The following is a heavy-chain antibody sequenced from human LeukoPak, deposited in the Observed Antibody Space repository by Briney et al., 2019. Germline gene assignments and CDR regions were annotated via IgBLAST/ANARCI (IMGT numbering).Heavy chain of an antibody. CDR3: ARPLGYCSDSRCPQSWFDP. D-gene: IGHD2-15*01. Sequence: PSETLSLTCAVSGGSFSGYYWTWIRQPPGKGLEWIGEINHNGRINYNPSLKSRVIMSVDTSKNQFSLKLSSVTAADTAVYYCARPLGYCSDSRCPQSWFDPWGQGTLVTVSS. V-gene: IGHV4-34*01. CDR2: INHNGRI. CDR1: GGSFSGYY. J-gene: IGHJ5*02.